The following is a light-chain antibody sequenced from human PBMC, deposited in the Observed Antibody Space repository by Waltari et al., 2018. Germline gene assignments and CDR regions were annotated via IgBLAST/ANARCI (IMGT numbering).Light chain of an antibody. CDR3: QQYNSFTWT. V-gene: IGKV1-5*03. Sequence: DIQMTQSPSTLSASVGDRVTITFRASQSISYWLAWYQQKPGKAPKLLIYKASSLESGVPSRFSGSGSGTEFTLTISSLQPDDFGTYYCQQYNSFTWTFGQGTKVEIK. CDR1: QSISYW. CDR2: KAS. J-gene: IGKJ1*01.